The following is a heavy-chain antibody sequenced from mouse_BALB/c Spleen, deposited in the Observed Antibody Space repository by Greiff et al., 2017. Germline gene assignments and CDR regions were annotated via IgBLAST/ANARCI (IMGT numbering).Heavy chain of an antibody. CDR2: ISPGDGDT. V-gene: IGHV1-87*01. J-gene: IGHJ3*01. CDR3: TRDTSSVARGWFAY. Sequence: QVQLPQSGAELARPGASVKLSCKASGYTFTSYWMQWVKQRPGQGLEWIGAISPGDGDTRYTQKFKGKATLTVDKSSSTAYMQLSSLTSEDSAVYYWTRDTSSVARGWFAYWGQGTLVTVSA. D-gene: IGHD1-1*01. CDR1: GYTFTSYW.